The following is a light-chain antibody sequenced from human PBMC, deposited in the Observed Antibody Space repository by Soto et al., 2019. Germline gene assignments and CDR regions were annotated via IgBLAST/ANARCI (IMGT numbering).Light chain of an antibody. CDR2: EVT. CDR3: SSYSSTSSLYV. CDR1: SSDVGSYIY. V-gene: IGLV2-14*01. Sequence: QSVLTQPASVSGSPGQSITISCTGTSSDVGSYIYVSWYQQHPGKAPKLMIYEVTNRPSGVSNRFSGSKSGNTASLTISGLEAEHEANYYCSSYSSTSSLYVFATATKVIVL. J-gene: IGLJ1*01.